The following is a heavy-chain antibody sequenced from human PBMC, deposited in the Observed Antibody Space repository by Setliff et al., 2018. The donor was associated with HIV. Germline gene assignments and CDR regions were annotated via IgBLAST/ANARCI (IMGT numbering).Heavy chain of an antibody. V-gene: IGHV1-8*01. Sequence: GPSVKVSCKTSGYLFTSHDINWVRQATGQGLEWLGWMNPINGDTGYAQEFQDRVTLTRDTSIDTAYMELSSLRSEDTAVYYCARGSGDVGDYWGQGSLVTVSS. D-gene: IGHD7-27*01. CDR1: GYLFTSHD. CDR2: MNPINGDT. J-gene: IGHJ4*02. CDR3: ARGSGDVGDY.